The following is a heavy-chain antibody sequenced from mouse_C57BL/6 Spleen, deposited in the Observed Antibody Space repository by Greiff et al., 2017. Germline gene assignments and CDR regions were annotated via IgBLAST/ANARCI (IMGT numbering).Heavy chain of an antibody. CDR1: GYTFTGYW. Sequence: VQLQQSGAELIKPGASVKLSCKATGYTFTGYWIEWVKQRPGHGLEWIGEILPGSGSSNYNEKFKGKATFTADTSSNTAYMHVSRVATEDTAICYCARASSGYPCAYWGQGTLVTVSA. CDR3: ARASSGYPCAY. V-gene: IGHV1-9*01. J-gene: IGHJ3*01. CDR2: ILPGSGSS. D-gene: IGHD3-2*02.